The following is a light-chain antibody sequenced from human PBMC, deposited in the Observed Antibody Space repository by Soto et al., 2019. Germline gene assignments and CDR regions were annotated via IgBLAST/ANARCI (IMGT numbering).Light chain of an antibody. CDR3: QHYSNWPPT. J-gene: IGKJ3*01. CDR1: ESVHRN. Sequence: EVVMTQSPATLSVSPGERVTLSCRASESVHRNLAWYQQQPGQGPSLLIYYASTRATGVPDRFTGSGSETEFTLTIDSRQSEAFGGYNCQHYSNWPPTFGPGTKVEIK. V-gene: IGKV3-15*01. CDR2: YAS.